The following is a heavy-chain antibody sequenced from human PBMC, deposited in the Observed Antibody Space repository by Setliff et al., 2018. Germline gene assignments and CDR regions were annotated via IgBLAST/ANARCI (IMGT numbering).Heavy chain of an antibody. J-gene: IGHJ3*02. CDR3: ASSRGWLQEAVAFDI. CDR2: IIPIFGTA. Sequence: SVKVSCKASGYTFTSYGISWVRQAPGQGLEWMGGIIPIFGTANYAQKFQGRVTITTDGSTSTAYMELSSLRSEDTAVYYCASSRGWLQEAVAFDIWGQGTMVTVSS. V-gene: IGHV1-69*05. D-gene: IGHD5-12*01. CDR1: GYTFTSYG.